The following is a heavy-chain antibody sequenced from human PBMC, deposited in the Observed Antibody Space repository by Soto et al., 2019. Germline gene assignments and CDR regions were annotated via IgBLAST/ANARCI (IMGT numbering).Heavy chain of an antibody. Sequence: EVQLLESGGGLVQPGGSLRISCAASGFTFSSYAMWWVRQAPGKGLECVSAISGGGETTYYAASVKGRFTISRDNSKNTLYLQMNSLRAEDTAVYYCAFNSGSGSYYFDYWGQGTLVTVSS. D-gene: IGHD3-10*01. J-gene: IGHJ4*02. CDR2: ISGGGETT. CDR1: GFTFSSYA. V-gene: IGHV3-23*01. CDR3: AFNSGSGSYYFDY.